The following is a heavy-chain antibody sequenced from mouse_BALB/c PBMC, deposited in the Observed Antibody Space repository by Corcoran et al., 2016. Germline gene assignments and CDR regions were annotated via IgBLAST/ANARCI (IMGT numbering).Heavy chain of an antibody. Sequence: QIQLVQSGPELKKPGETVKISCKASGYTFTNYGMNWVKQAPGKGLKWMGWINTYTGEPTYADDFKGRFAFSLETSASTAYLQIKNLKNEDMATYFCARWLLHYVDYWGQGTTLTVSS. D-gene: IGHD2-3*01. CDR1: GYTFTNYG. CDR3: ARWLLHYVDY. CDR2: INTYTGEP. J-gene: IGHJ2*01. V-gene: IGHV9-1*02.